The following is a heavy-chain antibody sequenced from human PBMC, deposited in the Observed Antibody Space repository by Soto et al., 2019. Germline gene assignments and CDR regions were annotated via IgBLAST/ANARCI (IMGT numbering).Heavy chain of an antibody. CDR2: ISGSGGST. CDR3: ATPIVVVPPSTRAVDX. V-gene: IGHV3-23*01. CDR1: GFTFSSYA. D-gene: IGHD2-2*01. J-gene: IGHJ4*02. Sequence: GGSLRLSCAASGFTFSSYAMSWVRQAPGKGLEWVSDISGSGGSTYYEDSVKGRFTISRDNSKNTLYLQMNSLRAEDTAVYYCATPIVVVPPSTRAVDXWGQGTLVTVSX.